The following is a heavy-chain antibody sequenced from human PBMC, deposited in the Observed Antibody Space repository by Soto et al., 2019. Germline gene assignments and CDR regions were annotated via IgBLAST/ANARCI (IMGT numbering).Heavy chain of an antibody. CDR3: AREWSSSFGWLDP. D-gene: IGHD6-13*01. Sequence: PSETLSLTCTVSGGSISSYYWSWIRQPPGKGLEWIWYIYYSGSTNYNPSLKSRVTISVDTSKNQFSLKLSSVTAADTAVYYCAREWSSSFGWLDPWGQGTLVTVSS. V-gene: IGHV4-59*01. CDR1: GGSISSYY. J-gene: IGHJ5*02. CDR2: IYYSGST.